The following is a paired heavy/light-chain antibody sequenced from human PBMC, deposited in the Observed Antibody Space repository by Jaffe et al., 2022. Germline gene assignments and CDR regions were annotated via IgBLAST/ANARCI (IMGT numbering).Heavy chain of an antibody. D-gene: IGHD3-10*02. CDR1: GFTFSSYW. V-gene: IGHV3-7*01. CDR3: ARDLSPGTRGMFYDVFDL. Sequence: EEQMVQSGGGLVQPGGSLRLSCAASGFTFSSYWMTWLRQAPGKGLEWVANINRGGIETNYVDSVKGRFTVSRDNAKNSLYVQMNSLRDEDTAVYYCARDLSPGTRGMFYDVFDLWGQGTMVTVSS. CDR2: INRGGIET. J-gene: IGHJ3*01.
Light chain of an antibody. CDR1: QGVRND. Sequence: AIQMTQSPSSLSASVGDSVTITCRASQGVRNDLGWYQHKPGKAPRVLIYAASTLQSGVPSRFSGSGSGTDFTLTINNLQPEDFATYYCLQDYFYPRTFGQGTKLELK. CDR2: AAS. J-gene: IGKJ2*01. V-gene: IGKV1-6*01. CDR3: LQDYFYPRT.